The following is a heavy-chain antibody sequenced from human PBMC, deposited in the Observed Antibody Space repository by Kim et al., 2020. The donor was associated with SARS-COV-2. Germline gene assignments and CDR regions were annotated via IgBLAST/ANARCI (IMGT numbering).Heavy chain of an antibody. Sequence: SGPTLVNPTQTLTLTCTFSGFSLSTSGVGVGWIRQPPGKALEWLALIYWDDDKRYSPSLKSRLTITKDTSKNQVVLTMTNMDPVDTATYYCAHRFHQSKYRNTEAYFDYWGQGTLVTVSS. CDR2: IYWDDDK. CDR3: AHRFHQSKYRNTEAYFDY. D-gene: IGHD3-16*02. J-gene: IGHJ4*02. V-gene: IGHV2-5*02. CDR1: GFSLSTSGVG.